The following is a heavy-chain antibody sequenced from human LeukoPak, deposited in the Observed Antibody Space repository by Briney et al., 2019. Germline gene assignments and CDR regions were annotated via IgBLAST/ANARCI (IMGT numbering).Heavy chain of an antibody. CDR1: GFTLSNYW. V-gene: IGHV3-7*01. CDR2: IKRDGSEK. CDR3: ARDFAAAAG. Sequence: PGGSLRLSCAASGFTLSNYWMSWVRQAPGKGLEWVANIKRDGSEKYYADSVKGRFTIARDNTKNSVYLQMNSLRVEDTAVYYCARDFAAAAGWGQGTLVTVSS. J-gene: IGHJ4*02. D-gene: IGHD2-2*01.